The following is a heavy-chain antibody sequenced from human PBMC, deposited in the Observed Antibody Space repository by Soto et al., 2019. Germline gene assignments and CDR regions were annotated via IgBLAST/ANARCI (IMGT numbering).Heavy chain of an antibody. D-gene: IGHD6-6*01. Sequence: PSETLSLTCAVYGGSFSGYYWSWIRQPPGKGLEWIGEINHSGSTNYNPSLKSRVTISVDTSKNQFSLKLSSVTAADTAVYYCARGNKYLNWFDPWGQGTLVTVSS. CDR3: ARGNKYLNWFDP. CDR1: GGSFSGYY. V-gene: IGHV4-34*01. CDR2: INHSGST. J-gene: IGHJ5*02.